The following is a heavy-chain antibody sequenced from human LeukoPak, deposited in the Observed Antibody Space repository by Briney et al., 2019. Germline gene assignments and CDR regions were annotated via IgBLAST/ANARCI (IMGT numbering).Heavy chain of an antibody. Sequence: GASVKVSCKASGYTFTSYDINWVRQATGQGPEWMGWMNPNSGNTGYAQKFQGRVTMTRNTSISTAYMELSSLRSEDTAVYYCARFHYDSSGYYSADFDYWGQGTLVTVSS. CDR3: ARFHYDSSGYYSADFDY. V-gene: IGHV1-8*01. J-gene: IGHJ4*02. CDR2: MNPNSGNT. CDR1: GYTFTSYD. D-gene: IGHD3-22*01.